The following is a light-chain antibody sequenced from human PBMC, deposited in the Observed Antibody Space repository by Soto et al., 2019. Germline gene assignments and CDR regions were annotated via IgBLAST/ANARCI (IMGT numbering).Light chain of an antibody. CDR3: MQARQSPRT. CDR1: QSLLHSNGYNY. V-gene: IGKV2-28*01. J-gene: IGKJ1*01. CDR2: LGS. Sequence: DIVMTQSPLSLPVTPGEPASISCRSSQSLLHSNGYNYLDWYLQKPGQSPQLLIYLGSNRSSGVPDRFSGSGSGTDLTLKISRVEAEDVGVYYCMQARQSPRTFGQGTNVEFQ.